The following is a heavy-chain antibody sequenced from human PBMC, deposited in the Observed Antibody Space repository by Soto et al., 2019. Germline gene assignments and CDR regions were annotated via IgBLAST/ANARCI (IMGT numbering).Heavy chain of an antibody. CDR1: DFSLSNAW. Sequence: GGSLRLSCAASDFSLSNAWMNWVRQAPGKGLEWVGRIKSKSDGGTADYAAPVKGRFTISRDESENTLFLQMSSLKTEDTAVYYCTTEGYQLLLRYYQHYGMDVWGPGTTVTVSS. V-gene: IGHV3-15*07. J-gene: IGHJ6*02. D-gene: IGHD2-2*01. CDR3: TTEGYQLLLRYYQHYGMDV. CDR2: IKSKSDGGTA.